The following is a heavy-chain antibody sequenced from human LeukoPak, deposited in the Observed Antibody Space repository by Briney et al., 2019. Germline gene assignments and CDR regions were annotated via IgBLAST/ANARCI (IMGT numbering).Heavy chain of an antibody. CDR3: PRPPNSGGWFPVWTGPRGSFDY. D-gene: IGHD6-19*01. J-gene: IGHJ4*02. CDR2: ISSSGSTI. Sequence: GGSLRLSCAASGFTFSDYYMSWIRQAPGKGLEWVSYISSSGSTIYYADSVKGRFTISRDNAKNSLYLQMNSLRAEDTAVYYCPRPPNSGGWFPVWTGPRGSFDYGAKGTLVPV. CDR1: GFTFSDYY. V-gene: IGHV3-11*01.